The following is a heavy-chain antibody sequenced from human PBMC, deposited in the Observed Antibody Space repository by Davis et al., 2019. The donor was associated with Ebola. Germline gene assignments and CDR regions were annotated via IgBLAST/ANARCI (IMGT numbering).Heavy chain of an antibody. CDR3: AKVTGTPYI. CDR1: GFTFSSYD. V-gene: IGHV3-13*01. J-gene: IGHJ3*02. Sequence: GESLKISCAASGFTFSSYDMHWVRQATGKGLEWVSTIGVVGDTYYPDSVKGRFTISRDNSKNTLYLQMNSLRAEDTAVYYCAKVTGTPYIWGQGTMVTVSS. D-gene: IGHD1-1*01. CDR2: IGVVGDT.